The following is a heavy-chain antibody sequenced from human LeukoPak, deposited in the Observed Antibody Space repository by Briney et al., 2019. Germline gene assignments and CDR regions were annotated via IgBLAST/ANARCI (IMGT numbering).Heavy chain of an antibody. CDR2: IWYDGTNK. Sequence: GGSLRLSCAASGFTFRSHGMHWVRQAPGKGLEWVAFIWYDGTNKYYTDSVKGRFTISRDNSKNTLYLQMNSLRAEDTAVYYCAGDRATSYFDYWGQGALVTISS. V-gene: IGHV3-33*01. CDR3: AGDRATSYFDY. CDR1: GFTFRSHG. J-gene: IGHJ4*02. D-gene: IGHD1-26*01.